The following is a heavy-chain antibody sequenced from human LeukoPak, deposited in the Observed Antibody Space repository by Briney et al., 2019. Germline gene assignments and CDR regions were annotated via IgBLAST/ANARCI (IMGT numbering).Heavy chain of an antibody. CDR2: INSDGSWT. J-gene: IGHJ4*02. D-gene: IGHD2/OR15-2a*01. V-gene: IGHV3-74*01. CDR3: VSFYETY. CDR1: GNYW. Sequence: PGGSLRLSCAASGNYWMHWVRQVPGKGLMWVSHINSDGSWTSYADSVKGRFTISKDNAKNTVYLQMNSLRAEDTAVYYCVSFYETYWGRGTLVTVSS.